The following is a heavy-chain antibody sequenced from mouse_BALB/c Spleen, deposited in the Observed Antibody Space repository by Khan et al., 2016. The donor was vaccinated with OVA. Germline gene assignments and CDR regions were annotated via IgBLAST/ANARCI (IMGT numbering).Heavy chain of an antibody. V-gene: IGHV1-20*02. CDR2: INPHIGET. Sequence: EVQLQQSGPELVKPGASVKISCKASGYSFTGYFMNWVMQSHGKSLEWIGRINPHIGETFYNQKFKGKATLTVDESSSPAHMELRSLASEDSAVYYCASIDGSDFDYWGQGTTLTVSS. J-gene: IGHJ2*01. CDR1: GYSFTGYF. CDR3: ASIDGSDFDY. D-gene: IGHD1-1*01.